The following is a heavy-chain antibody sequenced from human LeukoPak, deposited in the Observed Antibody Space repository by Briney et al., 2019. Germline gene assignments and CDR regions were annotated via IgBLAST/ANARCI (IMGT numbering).Heavy chain of an antibody. CDR3: ARGSTRGRIFFYGMDV. V-gene: IGHV3-64*01. Sequence: GGSLRLSCAASGFTFSSYAMHWVRQAPGKGLEYVSAISSNGGSTYYANSVKGRFTISRDNSKNTLYLQMGSLRAEDMAVYYCARGSTRGRIFFYGMDVWGQGTTVTVSS. CDR2: ISSNGGST. D-gene: IGHD3-3*01. J-gene: IGHJ6*02. CDR1: GFTFSSYA.